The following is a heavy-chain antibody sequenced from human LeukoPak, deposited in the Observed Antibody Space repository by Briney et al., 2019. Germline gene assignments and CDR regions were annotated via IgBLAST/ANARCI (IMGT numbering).Heavy chain of an antibody. Sequence: SETLSLTCTVSGGSISSSSFYWGWIRQPPGKGPEWIGSIYYSGSTYYNPSLKSRVTISVDTSKNQFSLKLTSVTAADTAVYYCASEHYDFWSGYLTPPSDYWGQGTLVTVSS. CDR2: IYYSGST. J-gene: IGHJ4*02. D-gene: IGHD3-3*01. CDR3: ASEHYDFWSGYLTPPSDY. CDR1: GGSISSSSFY. V-gene: IGHV4-39*02.